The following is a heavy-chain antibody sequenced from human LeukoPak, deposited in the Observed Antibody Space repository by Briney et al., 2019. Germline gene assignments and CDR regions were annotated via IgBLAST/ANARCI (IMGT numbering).Heavy chain of an antibody. CDR1: GYTFTSYG. Sequence: ASVKVSCKASGYTFTSYGISWVRQAPGQGLERMGWISAYNGNINYAQKLQGRVTMTTDTSTSTAYMELRSLRSDDTAVYYCAGYCSGGSCYSGDAFDIWGQGTMVTVSS. V-gene: IGHV1-18*01. CDR2: ISAYNGNI. D-gene: IGHD2-15*01. J-gene: IGHJ3*02. CDR3: AGYCSGGSCYSGDAFDI.